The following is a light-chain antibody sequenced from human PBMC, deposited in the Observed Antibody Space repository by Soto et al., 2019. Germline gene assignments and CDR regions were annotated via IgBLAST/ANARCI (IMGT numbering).Light chain of an antibody. J-gene: IGLJ2*01. CDR1: SSNIGSNY. V-gene: IGLV2-14*01. CDR2: EVS. CDR3: SSYTTSTTRII. Sequence: QSVLTQPPSASGTPGQRVTISCSGSSSNIGSNYVYWYQQHPGKAPKLMIYEVSNRPSGVSNRFSGSKSGNTASLTISGLQAEDEADYYCSSYTTSTTRIIFGGGTKVTVL.